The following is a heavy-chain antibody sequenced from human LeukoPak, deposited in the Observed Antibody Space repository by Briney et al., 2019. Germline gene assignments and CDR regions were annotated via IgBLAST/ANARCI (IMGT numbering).Heavy chain of an antibody. CDR2: ISWNSGSI. CDR3: ARAHSSSSTFDL. CDR1: GFTFDDYA. D-gene: IGHD6-6*01. V-gene: IGHV3-9*01. J-gene: IGHJ4*02. Sequence: GGSLRLSCAASGFTFDDYAMHWVRQAPGKGLEWVSGISWNSGSIGYADSVKGRFTISRDNTKNTLYLQLNSLRADDTAVYYCARAHSSSSTFDLWGQGTLVTVS.